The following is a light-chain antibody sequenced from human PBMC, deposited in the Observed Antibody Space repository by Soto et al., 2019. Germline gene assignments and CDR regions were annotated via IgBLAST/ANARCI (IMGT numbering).Light chain of an antibody. V-gene: IGKV1-39*01. CDR2: AAS. CDR3: QQTYSAPYT. CDR1: QSISKY. J-gene: IGKJ2*01. Sequence: DIPMTQSPSSLSASARDRVTITCRASQSISKYLNWYQQIPGRAPKLLIYAASSMETGVPSRFRGSGSGTDFSLTIDSLQPEDFATYYCQQTYSAPYTFGQGTKLESK.